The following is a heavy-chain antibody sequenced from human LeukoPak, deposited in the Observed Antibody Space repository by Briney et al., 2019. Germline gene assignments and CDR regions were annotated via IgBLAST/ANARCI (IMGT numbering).Heavy chain of an antibody. Sequence: GGSLRLSCAASGFTFSSYAMSWVRQAPGKGLEWVSAISGSGGSTYYADSVKGRFTISRDNSKNTLYLQMNNLRAEDTAVYYCAKAPFRWRELRTGFDYWGQGTLVTVSS. D-gene: IGHD1-26*01. CDR1: GFTFSSYA. J-gene: IGHJ4*02. CDR3: AKAPFRWRELRTGFDY. CDR2: ISGSGGST. V-gene: IGHV3-23*01.